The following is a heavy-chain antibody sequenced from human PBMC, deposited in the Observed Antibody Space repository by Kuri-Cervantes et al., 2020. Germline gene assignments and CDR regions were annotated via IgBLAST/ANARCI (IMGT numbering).Heavy chain of an antibody. CDR3: ARAGRGIQLWLNY. V-gene: IGHV3-11*01. D-gene: IGHD5-18*01. Sequence: GGSLRLSCAASGFTFSDYYMSWIRQAPGKGLEWVSYISSSGSTIYYADSVKGRFTISRDNSKNTLYLQMNSLRAEDTAVYYCARAGRGIQLWLNYWGQGTLVTVSS. J-gene: IGHJ4*02. CDR2: ISSSGSTI. CDR1: GFTFSDYY.